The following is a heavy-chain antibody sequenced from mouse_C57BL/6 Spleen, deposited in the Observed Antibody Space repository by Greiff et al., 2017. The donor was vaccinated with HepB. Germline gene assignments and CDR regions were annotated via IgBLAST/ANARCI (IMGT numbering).Heavy chain of an antibody. CDR1: GYTFTSYW. CDR2: IHPNSGST. D-gene: IGHD1-1*02. CDR3: ARDGGVAGDY. Sequence: QVHVKQSGAELVKPGASVKLSCKASGYTFTSYWMHWVKQRPGQGLEWIGMIHPNSGSTNYNEKFKSKATLTVDKSSSTAYMQLSSLTSEDSAVYYCARDGGVAGDYWGQGTTLTVSS. V-gene: IGHV1-64*01. J-gene: IGHJ2*01.